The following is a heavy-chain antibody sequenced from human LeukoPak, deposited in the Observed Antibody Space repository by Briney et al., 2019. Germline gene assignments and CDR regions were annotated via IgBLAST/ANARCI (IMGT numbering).Heavy chain of an antibody. CDR3: ARENWNQDYFYGMDV. V-gene: IGHV4-59*01. Sequence: SETLSLTCTVSGGSIGTYSWNWIRQPPGKGLEWIGYIYYSGTTNYNPSLKSRVTISVDTSKNQFSLKLSSVTAADTAVYYCARENWNQDYFYGMDVWGQGTTVTVSS. CDR1: GGSIGTYS. CDR2: IYYSGTT. D-gene: IGHD1-1*01. J-gene: IGHJ6*02.